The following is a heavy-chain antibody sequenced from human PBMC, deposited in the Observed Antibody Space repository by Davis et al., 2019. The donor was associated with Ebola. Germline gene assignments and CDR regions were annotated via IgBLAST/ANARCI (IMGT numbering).Heavy chain of an antibody. CDR1: GFTFSSYA. CDR3: ARELMTTLTYPNGMDV. CDR2: ISYDGSNK. Sequence: PGGSLRLSCAASGFTFSSYAMHWVRQAPGKGLEWVAVISYDGSNKYYADSVKGRFTISRDNSKNTLYLQMNSLRAEDTAVYYCARELMTTLTYPNGMDVWGQGTTVTVSS. J-gene: IGHJ6*02. V-gene: IGHV3-30-3*01. D-gene: IGHD4-11*01.